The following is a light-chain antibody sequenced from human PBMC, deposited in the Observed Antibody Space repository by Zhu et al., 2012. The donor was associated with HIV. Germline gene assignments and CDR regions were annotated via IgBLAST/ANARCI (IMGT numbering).Light chain of an antibody. V-gene: IGKV3-11*01. J-gene: IGKJ4*01. CDR3: QQRSNWPLLS. CDR2: DAS. CDR1: QSVSTY. Sequence: EIVLTQSPATLSLSPGERATLSCRASQSVSTYLAWYQQEPGQAPRLLIYDASNRATGIPARFSGSGSETDFTLTISGLEPEDFAVYYCQQRSNWPLLSFGGGTKVEIK.